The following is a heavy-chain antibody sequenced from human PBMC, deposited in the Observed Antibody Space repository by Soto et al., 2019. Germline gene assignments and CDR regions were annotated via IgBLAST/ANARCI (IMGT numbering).Heavy chain of an antibody. D-gene: IGHD6-13*01. Sequence: PGGSLRLSCAASGITFSANAMSWARQAPGKGLEWVSDISGSGGSTYYADSVKGRFTISRDNSKNTLYLQMNSLRAEDTAVYYCAKGLRISAAGPYYSYGMDVWGQGTTVTVSS. J-gene: IGHJ6*02. CDR3: AKGLRISAAGPYYSYGMDV. V-gene: IGHV3-23*01. CDR2: ISGSGGST. CDR1: GITFSANA.